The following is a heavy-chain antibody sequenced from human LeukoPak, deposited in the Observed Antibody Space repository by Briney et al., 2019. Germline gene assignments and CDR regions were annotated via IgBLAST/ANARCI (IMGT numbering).Heavy chain of an antibody. Sequence: GGSLRLSCEASGFTLDDYAMHWFQQAPGKGLDGVSGISLKSGSIGYPDSVKGRFTSSRDHAQNSLYRQMNSLKAETTACYYCAKDKGRAAAGTCWFDPWGQGTLVIVSS. J-gene: IGHJ5*02. CDR2: ISLKSGSI. D-gene: IGHD6-13*01. V-gene: IGHV3-9*01. CDR1: GFTLDDYA. CDR3: AKDKGRAAAGTCWFDP.